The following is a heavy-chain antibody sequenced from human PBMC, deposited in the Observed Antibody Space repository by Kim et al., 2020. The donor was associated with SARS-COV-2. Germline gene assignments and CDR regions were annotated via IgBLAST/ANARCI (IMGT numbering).Heavy chain of an antibody. J-gene: IGHJ6*02. CDR3: ARAPNYGLDF. CDR2: ISSDGSST. V-gene: IGHV3-74*01. Sequence: GGSLRLSCAASGFTFSNYWMHWVRQAPGKGLVWVSRISSDGSSTNYADSVKGRFTISRDNAKNTLYLQMNSLTAEETAVYYCARAPNYGLDFWGQGTTVT. CDR1: GFTFSNYW.